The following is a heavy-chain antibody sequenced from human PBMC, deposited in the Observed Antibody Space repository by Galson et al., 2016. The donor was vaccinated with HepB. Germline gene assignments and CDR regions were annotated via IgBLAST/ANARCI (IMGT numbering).Heavy chain of an antibody. CDR1: GLSVSSNY. V-gene: IGHV3-66*02. D-gene: IGHD3-10*01. CDR3: AKGPLYYYGSGSYYNDYYYYYGMDV. CDR2: IYTSYT. J-gene: IGHJ6*02. Sequence: SLRLSCAASGLSVSSNYMTWVRQAPGKGLMWVSVIYTSYTYYTDPVKGRFTISRDISKNTLYLQMNSLRTEDTAVYYCAKGPLYYYGSGSYYNDYYYYYGMDVWGQGTTVTVSS.